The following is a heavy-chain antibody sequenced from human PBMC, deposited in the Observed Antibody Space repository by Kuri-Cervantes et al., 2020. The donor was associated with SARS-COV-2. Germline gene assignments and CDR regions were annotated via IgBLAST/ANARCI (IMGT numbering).Heavy chain of an antibody. CDR2: IYYSGST. Sequence: GSLRLSCTVSGGSISSSSYYWGWIRPPPGKGLVWIGSIYYSGSTNYKPSLKSRVTISVDTSKNQFSLKLSSVTAAATAVYYCARLPALPWYFDYWGQGTLVTVSS. CDR3: ARLPALPWYFDY. J-gene: IGHJ4*02. CDR1: GGSISSSSYY. V-gene: IGHV4-39*01.